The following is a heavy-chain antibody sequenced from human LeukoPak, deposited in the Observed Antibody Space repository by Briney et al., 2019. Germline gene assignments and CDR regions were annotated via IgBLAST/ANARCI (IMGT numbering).Heavy chain of an antibody. Sequence: SETLSLTCTVSGGSISSHYWSWIRQPPGKGLEWIGYIYYSGSTNYNPSLKSRVTISVDTSKNQFSLKLSSVTAADTAVYYCARNYDSSGYYYGLLDYWGQGTLVTVSS. D-gene: IGHD3-22*01. V-gene: IGHV4-59*11. J-gene: IGHJ4*02. CDR1: GGSISSHY. CDR2: IYYSGST. CDR3: ARNYDSSGYYYGLLDY.